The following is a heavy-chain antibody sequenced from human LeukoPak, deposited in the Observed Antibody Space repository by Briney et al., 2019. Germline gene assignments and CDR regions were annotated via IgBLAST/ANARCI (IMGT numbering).Heavy chain of an antibody. CDR3: AKHQVRSHDY. J-gene: IGHJ4*02. D-gene: IGHD4-17*01. Sequence: GGSLRLSCVASGFTFGKYWMSWVRQAPGKGLEWVANIKLDGSEKNYVDSVKGRFTISRDNTKNSLYLQMSSLRAEDTAVYYCAKHQVRSHDYWGQGTLVTVSS. V-gene: IGHV3-7*03. CDR2: IKLDGSEK. CDR1: GFTFGKYW.